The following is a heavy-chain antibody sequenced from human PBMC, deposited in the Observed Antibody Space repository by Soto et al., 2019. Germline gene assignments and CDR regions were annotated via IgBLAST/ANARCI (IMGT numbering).Heavy chain of an antibody. CDR1: GFTFSSYA. Sequence: PGGSLRLSCAASGFTFSSYAMSWVRQAPGKGLEWVSLVDSSSRPYYTDSVRGRFTVSRDNSKNTLYLQINSLSVEHTAVYYCGKWLRSGNYYCDSCGQRTLVTVSS. CDR2: LVDSSSRP. D-gene: IGHD1-26*01. CDR3: GKWLRSGNYYCDS. V-gene: IGHV3-23*01. J-gene: IGHJ4*02.